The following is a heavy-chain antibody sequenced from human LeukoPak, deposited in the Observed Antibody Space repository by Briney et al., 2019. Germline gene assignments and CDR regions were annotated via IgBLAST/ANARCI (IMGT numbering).Heavy chain of an antibody. V-gene: IGHV4-59*02. CDR1: GGSVSSYY. D-gene: IGHD1-1*01. CDR2: IHYTGRTT. Sequence: SETLSLTCTVSGGSVSSYYWSWIRQTPGKGLEWIGYIHYTGRTTNYNPSLKSRVTMSVDTSKNQFSLKLISVTAADTAVYYCARVGDWNDLVYWGQGILVTVSS. CDR3: ARVGDWNDLVY. J-gene: IGHJ4*02.